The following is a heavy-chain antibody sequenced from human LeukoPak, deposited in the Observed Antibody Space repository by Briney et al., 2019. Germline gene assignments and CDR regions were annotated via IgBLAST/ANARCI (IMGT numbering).Heavy chain of an antibody. CDR3: ARQVDVPSSIGFFDS. J-gene: IGHJ4*02. V-gene: IGHV4-61*02. D-gene: IGHD2/OR15-2a*01. Sequence: SQTLSLTCTVSGGSISSGSYYWSWIRQPAGKGLEWIGRIYTSGSTNYNPSLKSRVTMSVETSKSQFSLQVRSVTASDTAVYYCARQVDVPSSIGFFDSWGQGILVTVS. CDR1: GGSISSGSYY. CDR2: IYTSGST.